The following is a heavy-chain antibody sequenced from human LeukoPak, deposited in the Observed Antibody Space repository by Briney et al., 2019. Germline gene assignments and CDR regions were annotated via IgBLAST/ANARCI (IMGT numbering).Heavy chain of an antibody. V-gene: IGHV4-59*01. CDR2: IYHSGST. CDR1: GGSISYNY. D-gene: IGHD3-22*01. Sequence: SETLSLTCTVSGGSISYNYWSWIRQPPGKGLEWIGYIYHSGSTNYNPSLKSRVTISMDMSMNQFSLMLSSVTAADTAVYYCARTGNYYDSSGYWGWIDYWGQGTLVTVSS. CDR3: ARTGNYYDSSGYWGWIDY. J-gene: IGHJ4*02.